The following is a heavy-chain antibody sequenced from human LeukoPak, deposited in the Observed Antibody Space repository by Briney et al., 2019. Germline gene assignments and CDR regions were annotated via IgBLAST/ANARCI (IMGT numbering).Heavy chain of an antibody. D-gene: IGHD5-24*01. CDR2: IWYDGSNK. CDR1: GFTFGVSG. J-gene: IGHJ6*02. Sequence: GGSLRLSCAVSGFTFGVSGMHWVRQAPGKGLEWVAFIWYDGSNKYYADSVEGRFTISRDNSKNTLYLQMNSLRAEDTAMYYCARGDDQRGMDVWGQGTTVTVSS. V-gene: IGHV3-33*01. CDR3: ARGDDQRGMDV.